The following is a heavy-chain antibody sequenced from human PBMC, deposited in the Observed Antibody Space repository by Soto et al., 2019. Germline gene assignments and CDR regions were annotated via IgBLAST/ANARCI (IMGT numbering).Heavy chain of an antibody. CDR2: MNPSSGST. J-gene: IGHJ6*02. CDR1: GYTFIYYF. V-gene: IGHV1-46*01. CDR3: AIKFTISGGLDV. Sequence: QAQLEQSGTEVKEPGASVRISCKASGYTFIYYFIHWVRQAPGQGLEWVGVMNPSSGSTTYAQWLQGRVTMTRDTSTSTVYMDLSSLRSEDTAIYYCAIKFTISGGLDVWCQGTTVTVSS. D-gene: IGHD3-10*01.